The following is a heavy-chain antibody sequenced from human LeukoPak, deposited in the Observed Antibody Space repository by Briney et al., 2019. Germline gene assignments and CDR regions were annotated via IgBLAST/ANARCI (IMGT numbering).Heavy chain of an antibody. D-gene: IGHD2-15*01. CDR3: ASKPIEGYYMDV. J-gene: IGHJ6*03. CDR1: GGSFSGYY. V-gene: IGHV4-34*01. Sequence: SETLSLTCAVYGGSFSGYYWSWIRQPPGKGLEWIGYIYHSGSTYYNPSLKSRVTISVDRSKNQFSLKLSSVTAADTAVYYCASKPIEGYYMDVWGKGTTVTVSS. CDR2: IYHSGST.